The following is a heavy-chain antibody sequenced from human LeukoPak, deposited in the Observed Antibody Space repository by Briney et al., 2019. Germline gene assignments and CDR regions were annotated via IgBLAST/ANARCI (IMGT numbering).Heavy chain of an antibody. Sequence: ASVKVSCKASGYTFSGYYIFWVRRAPGQGLERMGWINPNSGGTNYAQEFQGRVTMTRDTSITTAYMELSTLRSDDTAVYYCALIGDHAWFDPWGQGTLVTVSS. CDR3: ALIGDHAWFDP. V-gene: IGHV1-2*02. CDR2: INPNSGGT. J-gene: IGHJ5*02. CDR1: GYTFSGYY. D-gene: IGHD3-10*01.